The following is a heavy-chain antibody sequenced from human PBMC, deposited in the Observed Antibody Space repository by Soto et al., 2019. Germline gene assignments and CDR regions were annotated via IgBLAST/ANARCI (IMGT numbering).Heavy chain of an antibody. J-gene: IGHJ6*02. CDR2: IDPSDSYT. V-gene: IGHV5-10-1*01. CDR3: AKQAGTGYYFYGVSV. Sequence: GESLKISCKGSGYSFATYWINWVRQVPGKGLEWVGRIDPSDSYTNYSPSFQGHVTISADKSINTAYLQWSNLKASDSAIYYCAKQAGTGYYFYGVSVWGQGTTVTVSS. D-gene: IGHD6-19*01. CDR1: GYSFATYW.